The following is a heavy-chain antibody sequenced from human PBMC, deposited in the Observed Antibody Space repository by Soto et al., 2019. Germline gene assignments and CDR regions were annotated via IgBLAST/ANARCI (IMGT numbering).Heavy chain of an antibody. D-gene: IGHD4-17*01. Sequence: GGFLRLSCAASGFTFSSYGMHWVRQAPGKGLEWVAVISYDGSNKYYADSVKGRFTISRDNSKNTLYLQMNSLRAEDTAVYYCAKERIMTTVIYGEGYYYYGMDVWGQGTTVTVS. V-gene: IGHV3-30*18. CDR2: ISYDGSNK. CDR3: AKERIMTTVIYGEGYYYYGMDV. CDR1: GFTFSSYG. J-gene: IGHJ6*02.